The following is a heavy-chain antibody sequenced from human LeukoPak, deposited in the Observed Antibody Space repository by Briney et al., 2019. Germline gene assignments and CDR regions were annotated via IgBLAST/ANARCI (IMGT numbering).Heavy chain of an antibody. CDR1: GYSIISNYY. V-gene: IGHV4-38-2*02. CDR2: IYYSGIT. D-gene: IGHD1-26*01. CDR3: ARVDIDSGSFADFDY. Sequence: SETLSLTCSVSGYSIISNYYWCCIRQPPGKGLEWCPSIYYSGITYYNPSLKSRVTISVDTSKNQFSLKLSSVTVADTAVYYRARVDIDSGSFADFDYWGQGTLVTVSS. J-gene: IGHJ4*02.